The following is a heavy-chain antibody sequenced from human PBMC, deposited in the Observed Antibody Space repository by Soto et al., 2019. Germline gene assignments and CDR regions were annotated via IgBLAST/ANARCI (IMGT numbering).Heavy chain of an antibody. D-gene: IGHD6-19*01. CDR2: IYSDGDT. V-gene: IGHV3-66*01. Sequence: GGSLRLSCAASGFTVSSNYMSWVRQAPGKGLEWVSIIYSDGDTKNADSVKGRFTISRDNPKNTLYLQMSSLRAEDTAVYYCARGRPAIGVAGEFDCWGQGTLVTVSS. CDR3: ARGRPAIGVAGEFDC. CDR1: GFTVSSNY. J-gene: IGHJ4*02.